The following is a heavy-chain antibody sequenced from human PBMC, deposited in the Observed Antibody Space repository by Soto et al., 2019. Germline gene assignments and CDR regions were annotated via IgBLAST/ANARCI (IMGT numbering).Heavy chain of an antibody. Sequence: GASVKVSCKASGYTFTNFGISWVRQAPGQGLEWMGWISAYNGNTNYAQKFQGRVTMTTDTSTNTAYMELSSLRSEDTAVYYCARLAGLYDSRDNWFDPWGQGTLVTVSS. D-gene: IGHD3-22*01. CDR2: ISAYNGNT. J-gene: IGHJ5*02. CDR3: ARLAGLYDSRDNWFDP. CDR1: GYTFTNFG. V-gene: IGHV1-18*01.